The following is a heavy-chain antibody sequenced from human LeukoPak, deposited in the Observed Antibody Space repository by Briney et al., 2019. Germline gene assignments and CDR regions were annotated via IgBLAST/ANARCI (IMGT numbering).Heavy chain of an antibody. J-gene: IGHJ4*02. D-gene: IGHD3-3*01. CDR2: IYYSRST. V-gene: IGHV4-39*01. CDR3: ASLTYYDFWSGYYVFDY. CDR1: GGSISSSSYY. Sequence: PSETLSLTCTVSGGSISSSSYYWGWIRQPPGKGLEWIGSIYYSRSTYYNPSLKSRVTISVDTSKNQFSLKLSSVTAADTAVYYCASLTYYDFWSGYYVFDYWGQGTLVTVSS.